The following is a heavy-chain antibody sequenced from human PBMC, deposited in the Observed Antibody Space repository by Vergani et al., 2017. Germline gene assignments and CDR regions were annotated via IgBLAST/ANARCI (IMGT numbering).Heavy chain of an antibody. V-gene: IGHV4-30-2*01. D-gene: IGHD2-2*01. CDR3: ARAKAPDPYIVVVPAAMGYNWFDP. CDR2: IYHSGST. CDR1: GGSISSGGYS. J-gene: IGHJ5*02. Sequence: QLQLQESGSGLVKPSQTLSLTCAVSGGSISSGGYSWSWIRQPPGKGLEWIGYIYHSGSTYYNPSLKSRVTISVDRSKNQFSLKLSSVTAADTAVYYCARAKAPDPYIVVVPAAMGYNWFDPWGQGTLVTVSS.